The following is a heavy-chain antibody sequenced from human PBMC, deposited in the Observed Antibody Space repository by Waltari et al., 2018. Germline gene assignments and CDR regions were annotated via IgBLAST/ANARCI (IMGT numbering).Heavy chain of an antibody. D-gene: IGHD6-19*01. Sequence: QVQLQQWGAGLLKPSETLSLTCAVYGGSFSGYYWSWLRQPPGKGLEWIGEINHSGSTNYNPSLKSRVTISVDTSKNQFSLKLSSVTAADTAVYYCARGRGLLAVAGVRPFDYWGQGTLVTVSS. V-gene: IGHV4-34*01. CDR3: ARGRGLLAVAGVRPFDY. CDR1: GGSFSGYY. CDR2: INHSGST. J-gene: IGHJ4*02.